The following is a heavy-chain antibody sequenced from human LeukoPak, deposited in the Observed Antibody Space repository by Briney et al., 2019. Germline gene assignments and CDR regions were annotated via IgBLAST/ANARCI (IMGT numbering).Heavy chain of an antibody. CDR2: IYTSGST. J-gene: IGHJ4*02. Sequence: KPSETLSLTCTVSGGSISSYYWSWIRQPAGKGLEWIGRIYTSGSTNYNPSLKSRVTMSVDTSKNQFSLKLSSVTAADTAVYYCAREGEYSTIFGVVITYFDYWGQGTLVTVSS. D-gene: IGHD3-3*01. V-gene: IGHV4-4*07. CDR1: GGSISSYY. CDR3: AREGEYSTIFGVVITYFDY.